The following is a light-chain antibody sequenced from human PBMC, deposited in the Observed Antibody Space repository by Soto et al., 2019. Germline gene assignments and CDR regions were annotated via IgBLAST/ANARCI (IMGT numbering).Light chain of an antibody. J-gene: IGKJ2*01. V-gene: IGKV3-20*01. Sequence: EIVLTQSPGTLSLSPGERATLSCRASQSVSNRYLAWYQQKPGQAPRLLIYGASSSATGFPDKLSGRRSGTDFTLTISTLEPEVLAGYSCKQYVSPRYTFGQGTKLDI. CDR2: GAS. CDR1: QSVSNRY. CDR3: KQYVSPRYT.